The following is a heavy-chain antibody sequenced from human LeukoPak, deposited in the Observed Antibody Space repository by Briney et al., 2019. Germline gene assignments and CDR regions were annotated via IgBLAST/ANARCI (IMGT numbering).Heavy chain of an antibody. Sequence: SKTLSLTCAVYGGSFSGYYWSWIRQPPGKGLEWIGEINHSGSTNYNPSLKSRVTISVDTSKNQFSLKLSSVTAADTAVYYCARGRYQGYYYGSGSPRFDPWGQGTLVTVSS. V-gene: IGHV4-34*01. CDR2: INHSGST. CDR1: GGSFSGYY. D-gene: IGHD3-10*01. J-gene: IGHJ5*02. CDR3: ARGRYQGYYYGSGSPRFDP.